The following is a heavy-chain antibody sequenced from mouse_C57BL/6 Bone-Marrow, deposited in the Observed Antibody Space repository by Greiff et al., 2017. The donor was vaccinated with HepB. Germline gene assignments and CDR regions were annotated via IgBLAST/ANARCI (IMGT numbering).Heavy chain of an antibody. V-gene: IGHV6-6*01. J-gene: IGHJ2*01. CDR3: TRTGDGYLFDY. CDR2: IRNKANNHAT. Sequence: EVKLMESGGGLVQPGGSMKLSCAASGFTFSDAWMDWVRQSPEKGLEWVAEIRNKANNHATYYAESVKGRFTISRDESKSSVYLQMNSLRAEDTGIYYCTRTGDGYLFDYWGQGTTLTVSS. CDR1: GFTFSDAW. D-gene: IGHD2-3*01.